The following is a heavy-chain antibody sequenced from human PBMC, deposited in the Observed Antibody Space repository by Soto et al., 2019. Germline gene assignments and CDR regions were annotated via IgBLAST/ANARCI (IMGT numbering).Heavy chain of an antibody. CDR2: ISGGSSII. D-gene: IGHD3-10*01. J-gene: IGHJ5*02. CDR1: GFTFSTYS. CDR3: ARCPEFGELWGWFHP. V-gene: IGHV3-48*02. Sequence: EVQLVESGGGLVQPGGSLRLSCAASGFTFSTYSMNWVRQAPGKGLEWVSYISGGSSIIYYGESVKGRFTISRDNAENALYLQMNSLRDEDTAVYYCARCPEFGELWGWFHPWGQGTLVTVSS.